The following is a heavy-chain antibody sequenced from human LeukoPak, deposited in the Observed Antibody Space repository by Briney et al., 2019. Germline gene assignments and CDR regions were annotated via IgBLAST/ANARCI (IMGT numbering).Heavy chain of an antibody. CDR1: GGSIRSYY. V-gene: IGHV4-59*12. CDR2: IYYSGTT. CDR3: ARDHSSGWYGAH. Sequence: SETLSLTCTVSGGSIRSYYWSWIRQPPGKGLEWIGYIYYSGTTTYNPSLKSRVTISLDKSKDQFSLKLSSMTAADTAVYYCARDHSSGWYGAHWGQGTLVTVSS. D-gene: IGHD6-19*01. J-gene: IGHJ4*02.